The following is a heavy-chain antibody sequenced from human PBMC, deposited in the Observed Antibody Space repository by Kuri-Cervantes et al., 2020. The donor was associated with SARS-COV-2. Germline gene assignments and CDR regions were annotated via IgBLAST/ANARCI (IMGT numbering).Heavy chain of an antibody. Sequence: GGSLTLSCAAYGFTFSSYSMNWVRQAPGKWLEWVSYISSSSTIYYADSVKGRFTISRDNAKNSLYLQMNSLRAEDTAVYYCARDELELHDDAFDIWGQGTMVTVSS. V-gene: IGHV3-48*01. CDR2: ISSSSTI. D-gene: IGHD1-7*01. CDR3: ARDELELHDDAFDI. J-gene: IGHJ3*02. CDR1: GFTFSSYS.